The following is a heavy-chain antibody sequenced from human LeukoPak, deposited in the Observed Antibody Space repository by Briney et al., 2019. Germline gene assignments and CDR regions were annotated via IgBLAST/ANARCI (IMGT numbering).Heavy chain of an antibody. CDR3: TRDPPGFLWLPYFDY. V-gene: IGHV3-49*04. CDR2: IRSKAYGGTT. Sequence: GGSLRLSCTASGFTFGDYAMSWVRQAPGTGLEWVGFIRSKAYGGTTEYAASVKGRFTISRDDSKSIAYLQMNSLKTEDTAVYYCTRDPPGFLWLPYFDYWGQGTLVTVSS. J-gene: IGHJ4*02. CDR1: GFTFGDYA. D-gene: IGHD2-21*01.